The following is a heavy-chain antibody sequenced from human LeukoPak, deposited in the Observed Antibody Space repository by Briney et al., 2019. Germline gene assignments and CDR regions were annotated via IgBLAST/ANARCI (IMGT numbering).Heavy chain of an antibody. CDR3: ARGGGRYYDFWSGYSDY. V-gene: IGHV4-34*01. D-gene: IGHD3-3*01. Sequence: SETLSLACAVDGGSFSGYYWSWIRQPPGKGLEWIGEINHSGSTNYNPSLKSRVTISVDTSKNQFSLKLSSVTAADTAVYYCARGGGRYYDFWSGYSDYWGQGTLVTVSS. CDR2: INHSGST. J-gene: IGHJ4*02. CDR1: GGSFSGYY.